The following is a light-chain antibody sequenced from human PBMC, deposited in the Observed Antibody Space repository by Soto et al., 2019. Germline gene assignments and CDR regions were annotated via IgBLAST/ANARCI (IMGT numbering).Light chain of an antibody. CDR3: QQYDNLPRT. CDR1: QDISNY. CDR2: DAS. Sequence: DTQMTQSPSSLSASVGDRVTITCQASQDISNYLNWYQQKPGKAPKLLIYDASNLETEVPSRFSGSGSGTDFTFNISRLQPEDIATYYCQQYDNLPRTFGQGTKLEIK. V-gene: IGKV1-33*01. J-gene: IGKJ2*01.